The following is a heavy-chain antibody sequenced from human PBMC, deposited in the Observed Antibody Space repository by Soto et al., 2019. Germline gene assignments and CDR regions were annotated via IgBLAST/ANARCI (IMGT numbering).Heavy chain of an antibody. D-gene: IGHD7-27*01. V-gene: IGHV3-23*01. J-gene: IGHJ3*01. Sequence: VQLLESGGGLVQPGGSLRLSCVASGFILNNYAMSWVRQAPGKGLEWVSTIGGTDGDSDGVPWYEDTVKGRFTISRDSYSNTLFVHMDNLRAKDTSLYYSVKRGRNWGAFDFWGQGSTVVGSS. CDR1: GFILNNYA. CDR2: IGGTDGDSDGVP. CDR3: VKRGRNWGAFDF.